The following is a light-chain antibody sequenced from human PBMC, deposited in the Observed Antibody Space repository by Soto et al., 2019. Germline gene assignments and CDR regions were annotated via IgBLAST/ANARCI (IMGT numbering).Light chain of an antibody. V-gene: IGKV3-11*01. Sequence: EIVLTQSPATLSLSPGERATLSCRASQSVSSYLAWYQQKPGQAPRLLIYDASNRATGIQARFSGSGSGTDFTLTISSLEPEDFAVYYCQQRSNWSWTFGQGTKVEIK. J-gene: IGKJ1*01. CDR1: QSVSSY. CDR3: QQRSNWSWT. CDR2: DAS.